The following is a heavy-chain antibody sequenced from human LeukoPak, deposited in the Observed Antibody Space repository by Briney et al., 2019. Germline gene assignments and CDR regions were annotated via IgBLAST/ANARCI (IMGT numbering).Heavy chain of an antibody. CDR2: ISYDGSNK. V-gene: IGHV3-30*03. J-gene: IGHJ4*02. Sequence: GGSLGLSCAASGFTFTNYAMSWVRQAPGKGLEWVAVISYDGSNKYYADSVKGRFTISRDNSKNTLYLQMNSLRAEDTAVYYCATGYTSGTRIDYWGQGTLVSVSS. D-gene: IGHD6-19*01. CDR3: ATGYTSGTRIDY. CDR1: GFTFTNYA.